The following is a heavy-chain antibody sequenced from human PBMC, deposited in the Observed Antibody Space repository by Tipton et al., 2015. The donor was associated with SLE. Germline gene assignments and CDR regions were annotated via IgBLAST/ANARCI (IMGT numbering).Heavy chain of an antibody. CDR2: INHSGST. CDR3: ARDRYSYFDY. V-gene: IGHV4-34*01. Sequence: GLVKPSETLSLTCAVYGGSFSGYYWSWIRQPPGKGLEWIGEINHSGSTNYNPSLKSRVTISVDTSKNQFSLKLSSVTAADTAVYYCARDRYSYFDYWGQGTLVTVSS. CDR1: GGSFSGYY. D-gene: IGHD5-18*01. J-gene: IGHJ4*02.